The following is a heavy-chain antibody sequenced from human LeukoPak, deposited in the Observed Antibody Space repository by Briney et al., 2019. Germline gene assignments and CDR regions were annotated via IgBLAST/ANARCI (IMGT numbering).Heavy chain of an antibody. J-gene: IGHJ5*02. D-gene: IGHD6-6*01. CDR2: IYYSRST. V-gene: IGHV4-39*01. Sequence: SYYWGGVRQPPGTGLEWIGSIYYSRSTYYNPSLKSRVTISVDTSKNQFSLKLSSVTAADTAVYYCASLAARWFDPWGQGTLVTVSS. CDR1: SYY. CDR3: ASLAARWFDP.